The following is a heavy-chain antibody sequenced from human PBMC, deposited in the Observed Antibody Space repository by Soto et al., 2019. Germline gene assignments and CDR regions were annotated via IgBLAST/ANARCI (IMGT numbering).Heavy chain of an antibody. V-gene: IGHV3-53*01. J-gene: IGHJ4*02. Sequence: GGSLRLSCAASGFTVSNNYMSWVRQAPGKGLEWVSIIYSGGSTYYADSVQGRFTISRDNSKNTLFLQISSLRAEDTAVYYCARDGGGVYCSGGSCYGRYFDFWGQGPRVTVSS. CDR3: ARDGGGVYCSGGSCYGRYFDF. CDR2: IYSGGST. D-gene: IGHD2-15*01. CDR1: GFTVSNNY.